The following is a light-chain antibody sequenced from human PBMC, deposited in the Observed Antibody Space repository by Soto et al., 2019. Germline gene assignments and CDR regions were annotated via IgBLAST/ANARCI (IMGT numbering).Light chain of an antibody. CDR2: EVS. Sequence: QSALTQPPSVSGSPGQSVTISCTGTSSDVGSYNRVSWYQQPPGTAPKLMIYEVSNRPSGVPDRFSGSKSGNTASLTISGIQAEDEADYDCSSYTSSSTLVFVGGTKLTVL. CDR3: SSYTSSSTLV. J-gene: IGLJ2*01. V-gene: IGLV2-18*02. CDR1: SSDVGSYNR.